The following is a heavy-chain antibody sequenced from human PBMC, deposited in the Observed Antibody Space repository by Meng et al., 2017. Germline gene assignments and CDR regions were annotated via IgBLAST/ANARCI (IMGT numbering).Heavy chain of an antibody. D-gene: IGHD4-17*01. Sequence: GESLKISCAASGFTFSSYAMSWVRQAPGKGLEWVSAISGSGGSTYYADSVKGRFTISRDNAKNSLYLQMNSLRAEDTAVYYCARAREVTTVTTPEAFDIWGQGAMVTVSS. J-gene: IGHJ3*02. CDR3: ARAREVTTVTTPEAFDI. CDR2: ISGSGGST. V-gene: IGHV3-23*01. CDR1: GFTFSSYA.